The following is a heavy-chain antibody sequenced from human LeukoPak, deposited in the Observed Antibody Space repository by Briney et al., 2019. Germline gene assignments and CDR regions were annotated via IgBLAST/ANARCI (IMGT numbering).Heavy chain of an antibody. CDR2: IRGNGET. D-gene: IGHD1-26*01. Sequence: GGSLRLSCAASGLSFSSFAMSWVRQGPARGLEWVSSIRGNGETFYADSVKGRFTLSSDSSRNTVYFQLNSLRVEDTAVYYCARDSSESLVDYWGQGTLVTVSS. CDR1: GLSFSSFA. CDR3: ARDSSESLVDY. V-gene: IGHV3-23*01. J-gene: IGHJ4*02.